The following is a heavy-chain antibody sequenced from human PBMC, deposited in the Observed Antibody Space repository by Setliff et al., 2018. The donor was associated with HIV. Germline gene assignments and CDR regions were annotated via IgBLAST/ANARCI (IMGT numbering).Heavy chain of an antibody. D-gene: IGHD3-16*01. Sequence: SETLSLTCTVSGVPIDKNYWSWVRRPPGKGLEWIGRVYMSGKTNYSPSLKSRVTMSADTSKNQVSLKLTSVTAADTAVYYCARERSLITNRRYFDSWGQGTLVTVSS. J-gene: IGHJ4*02. CDR2: VYMSGKT. CDR3: ARERSLITNRRYFDS. V-gene: IGHV4-4*07. CDR1: GVPIDKNY.